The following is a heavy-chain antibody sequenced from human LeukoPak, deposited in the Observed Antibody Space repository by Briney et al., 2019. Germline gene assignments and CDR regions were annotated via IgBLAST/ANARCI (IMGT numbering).Heavy chain of an antibody. CDR1: GGSISSYY. J-gene: IGHJ5*02. D-gene: IGHD3-22*01. V-gene: IGHV4-59*01. CDR2: ISYSGST. CDR3: AREPGFDSSGYLNWFDP. Sequence: SETLSLTCTASGGSISSYYWSWIRQPPGKGLERIACISYSGSTKYNPSLKSRVTISVDTSKNQLSLQLSCVTAADTAVYYCAREPGFDSSGYLNWFDPWGQGTLVTVSS.